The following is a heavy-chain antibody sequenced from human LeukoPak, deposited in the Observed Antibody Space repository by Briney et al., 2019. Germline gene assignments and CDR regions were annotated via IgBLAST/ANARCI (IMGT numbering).Heavy chain of an antibody. D-gene: IGHD3-3*01. CDR3: AIHGDYDFWSGYSYYFDY. J-gene: IGHJ4*02. CDR1: GYTFTGYY. CDR2: INPNSGGT. Sequence: ASVKVSCKASGYTFTGYYMHWVRQAPGQGLEWMGWINPNSGGTNYAQKFQGRVTMTRDTSISTAYMELSRLRSDDTAVYYCAIHGDYDFWSGYSYYFDYWGQGTLVTVSS. V-gene: IGHV1-2*02.